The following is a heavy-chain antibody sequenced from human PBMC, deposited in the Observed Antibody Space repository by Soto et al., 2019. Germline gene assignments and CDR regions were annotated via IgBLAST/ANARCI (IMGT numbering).Heavy chain of an antibody. V-gene: IGHV4-34*01. CDR1: GGSFSGYY. CDR3: AREGVAVAGTWNY. Sequence: QVQLQQWGAGLLKPSETLSLTCAVYGGSFSGYYWSWIRQPPGKGLEWIGEINHSGSTNYNPSLKSRVTISVDTSKNQFSLKLSSVTAADTAVYYCAREGVAVAGTWNYWGQGTLVTVSS. CDR2: INHSGST. J-gene: IGHJ4*02. D-gene: IGHD6-19*01.